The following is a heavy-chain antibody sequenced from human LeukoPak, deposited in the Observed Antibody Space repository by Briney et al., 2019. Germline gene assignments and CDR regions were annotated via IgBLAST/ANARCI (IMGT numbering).Heavy chain of an antibody. D-gene: IGHD3-10*01. CDR2: IYYSGST. Sequence: SETLSLTCTVSGGSISSSSYYWGWIRQPPGKGLEWIGSIYYSGSTYYNPSLKSRVTISVDTSKNQFSLKLSSVTAADTAVYYCARDGAYGSGSDWGQGTLVTVSS. V-gene: IGHV4-39*07. CDR3: ARDGAYGSGSD. CDR1: GGSISSSSYY. J-gene: IGHJ4*02.